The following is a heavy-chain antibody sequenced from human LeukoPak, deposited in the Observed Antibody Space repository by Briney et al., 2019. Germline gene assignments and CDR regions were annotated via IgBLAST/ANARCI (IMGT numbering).Heavy chain of an antibody. Sequence: SETLSLTCTVSGGSISVYYWSWIRQPPGKGLEWIGYIYYSGSTNYNPSLKSRVTISVDTSKSQFSLKLSYVNAADTAVYYCARYISSGLDYWGQGTLVTVSS. V-gene: IGHV4-59*08. CDR2: IYYSGST. D-gene: IGHD6-6*01. J-gene: IGHJ4*02. CDR3: ARYISSGLDY. CDR1: GGSISVYY.